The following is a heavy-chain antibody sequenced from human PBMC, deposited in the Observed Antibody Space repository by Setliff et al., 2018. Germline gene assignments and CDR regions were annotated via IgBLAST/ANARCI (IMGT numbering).Heavy chain of an antibody. CDR1: GVSISSYY. V-gene: IGHV4-59*12. D-gene: IGHD3-16*01. CDR2: IQRSGSA. J-gene: IGHJ4*02. CDR3: RSWSHDYHNDY. Sequence: SETLSLTCIVSGVSISSYYWSWIRQPPGKGLECIGYIQRSGSANYNPSLMSRVTISVDTSRSQFSLTLTSVTAADTAVYYCRSWSHDYHNDYWGQGTLVTVSS.